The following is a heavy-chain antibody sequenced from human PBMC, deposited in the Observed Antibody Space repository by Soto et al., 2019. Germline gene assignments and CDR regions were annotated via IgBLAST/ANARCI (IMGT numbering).Heavy chain of an antibody. V-gene: IGHV3-74*01. Sequence: EVQLVESGGGLIQPGGSLRLSCVASGFTFSRYVVNWVRQIPGKGLEWVSRITNDGTSTAYADSVKGRFTISRDNAKNTVYLQMSSLGAEDTALYYCRVWIGELSTDYWGQGTLVTVSS. D-gene: IGHD3-16*02. CDR2: ITNDGTST. CDR3: RVWIGELSTDY. CDR1: GFTFSRYV. J-gene: IGHJ4*02.